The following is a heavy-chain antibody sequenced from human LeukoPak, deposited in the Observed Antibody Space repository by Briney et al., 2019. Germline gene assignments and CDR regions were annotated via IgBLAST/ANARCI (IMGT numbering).Heavy chain of an antibody. CDR2: VVVGSGNT. D-gene: IGHD3-22*01. V-gene: IGHV1-58*01. CDR3: AAAFDDNTGYYFPLGWFDP. J-gene: IGHJ5*02. CDR1: GFSLTNSV. Sequence: ASVKVSCKTSGFSLTNSVVQWVRQARGQRLEWIGWVVVGSGNTDYAPKFQERVTITRDISTSTAFMELRGLRSEDTAVYYCAAAFDDNTGYYFPLGWFDPWGQGALVTVSS.